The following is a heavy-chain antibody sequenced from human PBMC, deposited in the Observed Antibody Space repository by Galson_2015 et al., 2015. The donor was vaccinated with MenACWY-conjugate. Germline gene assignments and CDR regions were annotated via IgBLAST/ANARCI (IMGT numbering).Heavy chain of an antibody. CDR2: ISAYNGNT. D-gene: IGHD4-17*01. J-gene: IGHJ4*02. Sequence: SVKVSCKASGYTFTSYGISWVRQAPGQGLEWMGWISAYNGNTNYALKLQGRVTMTTDTSTSTAYMELRSLRSDDTAVYYCARGPPTVTTREFDYWAREPWSPSPQ. CDR3: ARGPPTVTTREFDY. V-gene: IGHV1-18*01. CDR1: GYTFTSYG.